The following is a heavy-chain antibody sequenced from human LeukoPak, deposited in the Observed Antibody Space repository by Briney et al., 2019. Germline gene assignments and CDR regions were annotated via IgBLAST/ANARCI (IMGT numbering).Heavy chain of an antibody. Sequence: GGSLRLSCAASGFTFISYSMNWLREAPGKGLEWVSPISSISSYIYYAHSVKGRYPIPRDNPKNSLYLQMNRLRAEDTAVYYCARDHHNWDDAPLGYWGQGTLVTVSS. J-gene: IGHJ4*02. V-gene: IGHV3-21*01. CDR1: GFTFISYS. D-gene: IGHD1-20*01. CDR3: ARDHHNWDDAPLGY. CDR2: ISSISSYI.